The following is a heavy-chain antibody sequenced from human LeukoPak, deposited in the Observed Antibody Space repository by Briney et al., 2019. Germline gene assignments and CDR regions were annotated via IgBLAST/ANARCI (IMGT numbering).Heavy chain of an antibody. J-gene: IGHJ4*02. D-gene: IGHD2-2*01. Sequence: PSETLSLTCAVSGASMSGGGYSWNWLRQPPGKGLEWIGSIFYSGSTYYNTCGKSRISMSVDTSKPHFSLRLSSVTAADTAVYYCTSAYLPHYYFDYWGQGTLVTVSS. CDR2: IFYSGST. V-gene: IGHV4-30-2*01. CDR1: GASMSGGGYS. CDR3: TSAYLPHYYFDY.